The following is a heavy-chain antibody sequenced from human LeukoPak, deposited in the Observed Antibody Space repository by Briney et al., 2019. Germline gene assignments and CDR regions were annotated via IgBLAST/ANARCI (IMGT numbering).Heavy chain of an antibody. CDR3: ARNDGGRDGMDV. CDR1: GYTFTDYY. V-gene: IGHV1-2*02. D-gene: IGHD4-23*01. Sequence: ASVKVSCRASGYTFTDYYMHWVRQAPGQGLEWMGWLNPNTLVTSYAQHFQGRVSMTWDTSISTGYMALNSLTSDDTAVYYCARNDGGRDGMDVWGQGTTVTVSS. CDR2: LNPNTLVT. J-gene: IGHJ6*02.